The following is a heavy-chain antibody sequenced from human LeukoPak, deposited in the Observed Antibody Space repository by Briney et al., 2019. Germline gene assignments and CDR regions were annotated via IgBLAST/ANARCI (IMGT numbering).Heavy chain of an antibody. CDR1: GGSFSGYY. CDR3: TRVSGYSSSWYPDY. CDR2: INHSGST. V-gene: IGHV4-34*01. Sequence: PSETLSLTCAVYGGSFSGYYWSWIRQPPGKGLEWIGEINHSGSTNYNPSLKSRVTISVDTSKNQFSLKLSSVTAADTAVYYCTRVSGYSSSWYPDYWGQGTLVTVSS. D-gene: IGHD6-13*01. J-gene: IGHJ4*02.